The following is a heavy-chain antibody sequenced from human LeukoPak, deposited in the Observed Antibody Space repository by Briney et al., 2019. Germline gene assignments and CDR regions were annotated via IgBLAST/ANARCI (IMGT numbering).Heavy chain of an antibody. V-gene: IGHV1-2*02. Sequence: GASVKVSCKASGYTFTDYYMHWVRQAPGQGLEWMGWISPNGGDTHYAQRFQGRVTVTRDTSISTAYMELSGLRSDDTAVYYCARNYGHNSKYFDFWGQGTLVTVSS. J-gene: IGHJ4*02. CDR3: ARNYGHNSKYFDF. D-gene: IGHD4-17*01. CDR1: GYTFTDYY. CDR2: ISPNGGDT.